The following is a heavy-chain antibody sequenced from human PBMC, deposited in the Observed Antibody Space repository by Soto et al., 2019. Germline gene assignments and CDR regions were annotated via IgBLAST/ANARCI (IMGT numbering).Heavy chain of an antibody. CDR1: GGTFTSYA. CDR2: IIPLLNTQ. D-gene: IGHD6-6*01. V-gene: IGHV1-69*01. Sequence: QVQLVQSGGEVRKPGSSVKVSCRASGGTFTSYAVSWVRQATGQGLEWMGVIIPLLNTQKYAPKFQDRVTITADASATIAYMELSSLRSEDTAVYYCARESSSPNYYYYGMDVWGQGTTVTVSS. J-gene: IGHJ6*02. CDR3: ARESSSPNYYYYGMDV.